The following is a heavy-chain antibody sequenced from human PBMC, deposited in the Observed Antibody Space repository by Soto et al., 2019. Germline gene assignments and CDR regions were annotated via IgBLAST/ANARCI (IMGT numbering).Heavy chain of an antibody. CDR1: GFTFSSYA. J-gene: IGHJ4*02. V-gene: IGHV3-23*01. Sequence: EVQLLESGGGLVQPGGSLRLSCAASGFTFSSYAMSWVRQAPGKGLEWVSIIGVGGGERYYPEPVKGRFTISRDNSRDTLYLEMKSLRDEDTAVYSCARVRFGELVWGQGTLVTVSS. CDR3: ARVRFGELV. CDR2: IGVGGGER. D-gene: IGHD3-10*01.